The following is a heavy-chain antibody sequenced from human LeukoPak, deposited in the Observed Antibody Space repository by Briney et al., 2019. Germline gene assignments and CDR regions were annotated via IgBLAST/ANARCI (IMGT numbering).Heavy chain of an antibody. Sequence: AGSLRLSCAASGFTFSSYEMNWVRQAPGKGLEWVSFIRYDGSDKYYADSVKGRFTISRENSKNTLYLQMNILRGEDTAIYHGAKEVGTVTRGVGYCGQGTLVTVLS. V-gene: IGHV3-30*02. CDR3: AKEVGTVTRGVGY. CDR1: GFTFSSYE. J-gene: IGHJ4*02. D-gene: IGHD4-17*01. CDR2: IRYDGSDK.